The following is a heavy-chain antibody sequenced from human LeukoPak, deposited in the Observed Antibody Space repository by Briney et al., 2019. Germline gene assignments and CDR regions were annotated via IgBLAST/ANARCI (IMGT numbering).Heavy chain of an antibody. D-gene: IGHD3-22*01. Sequence: PGRSLRLSCAASGFTFSSYAMHWVRQAPGKGLEWAAVISYDGSNKYYADSVKGRFTISRDNSKNTLYLQMNSLRAEDTAVYYCASHYDSSAYYYTDDYWGQGTLVTVSS. J-gene: IGHJ4*02. CDR3: ASHYDSSAYYYTDDY. CDR2: ISYDGSNK. CDR1: GFTFSSYA. V-gene: IGHV3-30-3*01.